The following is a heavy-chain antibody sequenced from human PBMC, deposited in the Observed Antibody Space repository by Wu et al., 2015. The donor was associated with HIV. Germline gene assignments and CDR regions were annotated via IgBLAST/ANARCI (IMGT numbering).Heavy chain of an antibody. J-gene: IGHJ4*02. V-gene: IGHV1-2*02. CDR3: ARTDGDCIDY. CDR2: IMPNTGGI. Sequence: QVQLVQSEAEVKKPGASMTISCKASGYIFTDYYLHWVRQAPGQGLEWMGWIMPNTGGIHSSPKFQGXFSVTRDTSTSTAYMELSRLTSDDTAVYYCARTDGDCIDYWGQGTLVTVSS. D-gene: IGHD3-10*01. CDR1: GYIFTDYY.